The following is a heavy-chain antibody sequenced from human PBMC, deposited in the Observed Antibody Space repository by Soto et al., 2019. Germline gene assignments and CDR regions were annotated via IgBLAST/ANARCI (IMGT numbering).Heavy chain of an antibody. J-gene: IGHJ4*02. D-gene: IGHD2-2*02. CDR3: ERESCVSTRCDNKGDY. Sequence: SETLSLTCAVSGYSISSGYYWGWIRHPPGKGLEWIGSVCDTGSTYYNPSLKSRVTISLDKSKNQFYLKLRSVTAEDTAVYYCERESCVSTRCDNKGDYWGQGPLVTVS. CDR1: GYSISSGYY. CDR2: VCDTGST. V-gene: IGHV4-38-2*02.